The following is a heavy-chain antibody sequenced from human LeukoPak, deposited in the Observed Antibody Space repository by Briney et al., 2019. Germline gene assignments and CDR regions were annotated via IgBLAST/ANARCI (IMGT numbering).Heavy chain of an antibody. V-gene: IGHV3-7*04. CDR2: IKQDGSEK. J-gene: IGHJ4*02. D-gene: IGHD3-22*01. CDR3: ARDEILDSSGYLDY. Sequence: GGSLRLSCAASGFTFSSYSMNWVRQAPGKGLEWVANIKQDGSEKYYVDSVKGRFTISRDNAKNSLYLQMNSLRAEDTAVYYCARDEILDSSGYLDYWGQGTLVTVSS. CDR1: GFTFSSYS.